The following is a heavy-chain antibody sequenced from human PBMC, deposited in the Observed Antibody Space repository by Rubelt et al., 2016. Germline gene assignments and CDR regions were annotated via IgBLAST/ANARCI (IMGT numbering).Heavy chain of an antibody. CDR3: AKDLAPRGVGSTY. V-gene: IGHV3-30*04. CDR2: ISNDGRDK. CDR1: GFTFSNYP. Sequence: GGGLVQPGGSLRLSCAASGFTFSNYPMHWVRQAPGRGLEWVAVISNDGRDKHSADSVKGRFTISRDNSKNTLYMQMNSLRAEDTAVYYCAKDLAPRGVGSTYWGQGTLVTVSS. J-gene: IGHJ4*02. D-gene: IGHD1-26*01.